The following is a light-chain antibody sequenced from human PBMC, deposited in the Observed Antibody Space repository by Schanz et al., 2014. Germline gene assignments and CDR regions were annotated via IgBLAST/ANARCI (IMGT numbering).Light chain of an antibody. CDR1: QRFSGS. CDR2: GAS. CDR3: QQYNTWPPTWT. V-gene: IGKV3-15*01. J-gene: IGKJ1*01. Sequence: EMVLTQSPATLSVSPGESATLSCRASQRFSGSLAWYQQKPGQPPRLLIYGASTRATGIPARFSGNGSGTEFTLTIRSLQSGDFAVYFCQQYNTWPPTWTFGQGTKVEVK.